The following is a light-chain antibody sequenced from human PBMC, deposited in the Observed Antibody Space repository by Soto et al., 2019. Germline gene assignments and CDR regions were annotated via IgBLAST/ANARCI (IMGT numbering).Light chain of an antibody. Sequence: QSVLTQPPSASGSPGQSVAISCTGTSSDVGGYDYVSWYQQYPGKAPKLMIYDVSKRPSGVPDRFSGSKSGNTASLTVSGLQAEDEADYYCSSYAGTPIVFGTGTKVTVL. CDR2: DVS. V-gene: IGLV2-8*01. CDR3: SSYAGTPIV. CDR1: SSDVGGYDY. J-gene: IGLJ1*01.